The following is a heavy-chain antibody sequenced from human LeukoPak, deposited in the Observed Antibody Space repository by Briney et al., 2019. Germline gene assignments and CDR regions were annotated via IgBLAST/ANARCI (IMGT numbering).Heavy chain of an antibody. CDR2: IVTNTGNP. V-gene: IGHV7-4-1*02. CDR3: ARDQRYYYESSGYSDPYAPDY. J-gene: IGHJ4*02. CDR1: GYSFTNYA. D-gene: IGHD3-22*01. Sequence: ASVKVSCKTSGYSFTNYALNWVRQAPGQGLEWMGWIVTNTGNPTYAQGFTGRFVFSLDTSVSTAYLQISRLKAEDTAVYYCARDQRYYYESSGYSDPYAPDYWGQGTLVTVSS.